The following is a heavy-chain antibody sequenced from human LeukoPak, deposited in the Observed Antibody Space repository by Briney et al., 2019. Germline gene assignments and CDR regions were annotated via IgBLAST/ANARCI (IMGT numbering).Heavy chain of an antibody. Sequence: GASVKVSCKASGYTFTSYYMHWVRQAPGQGLEWMGIINPSGGSTSYAQKFQGRVTMTRNTSISTAYMELSSLRSEDTAVYYCARDLTDGSGWPWGQGTLVTVSS. J-gene: IGHJ5*02. CDR3: ARDLTDGSGWP. CDR1: GYTFTSYY. CDR2: INPSGGST. D-gene: IGHD7-27*01. V-gene: IGHV1-46*01.